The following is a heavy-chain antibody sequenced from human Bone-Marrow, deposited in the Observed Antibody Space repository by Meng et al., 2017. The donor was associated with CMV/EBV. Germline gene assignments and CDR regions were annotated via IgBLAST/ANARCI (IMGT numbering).Heavy chain of an antibody. CDR3: ARFVSYMITFGGVYYYGMDV. CDR2: MNPNSGNT. CDR1: GYTFTSYD. J-gene: IGHJ6*02. D-gene: IGHD3-16*01. V-gene: IGHV1-8*01. Sequence: ASVKVSCKASGYTFTSYDINWVRQATGQGLEWMGWMNPNSGNTGYAQKFQGRVTMTRNTSISTAYMELSSLGSEDTAVYYCARFVSYMITFGGVYYYGMDVWGQGTTVTVSS.